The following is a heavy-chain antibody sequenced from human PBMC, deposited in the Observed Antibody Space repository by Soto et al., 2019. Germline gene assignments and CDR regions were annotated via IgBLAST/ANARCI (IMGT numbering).Heavy chain of an antibody. CDR3: TRDASRDSSARGWFDP. CDR2: ISSNSAYI. J-gene: IGHJ5*02. CDR1: GFTFRSFT. V-gene: IGHV3-21*01. Sequence: GGSLRLSCAASGFTFRSFTMNWVRQAPGKGLEWVSTISSNSAYIYYTDALRGRFTISRDNAKNSLHLQMNSLRAEDTAWYYCTRDASRDSSARGWFDPWGPGTLVTVSS. D-gene: IGHD6-13*01.